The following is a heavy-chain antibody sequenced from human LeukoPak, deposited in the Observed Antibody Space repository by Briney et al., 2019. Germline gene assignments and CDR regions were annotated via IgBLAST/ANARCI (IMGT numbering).Heavy chain of an antibody. CDR3: ARADLRGYSLDY. D-gene: IGHD5-18*01. J-gene: IGHJ4*02. V-gene: IGHV3-13*01. CDR1: GFTFSSYD. CDR2: IGTAGDT. Sequence: GGSLRLSCAASGFTFSSYDMHWVRQTTGIGLEWVSGIGTAGDTYSPGSVKGRFTISRENARNSLYLQMNSLRAGDTAVYYCARADLRGYSLDYWGQGTLVTVSS.